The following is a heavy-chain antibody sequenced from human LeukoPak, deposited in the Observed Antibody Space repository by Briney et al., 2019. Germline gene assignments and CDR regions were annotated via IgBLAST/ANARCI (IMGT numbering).Heavy chain of an antibody. CDR3: ARDLAAAGTNWFDP. CDR1: GYTFTGYY. V-gene: IGHV1-2*02. D-gene: IGHD6-13*01. CDR2: INPNSGGT. J-gene: IGHJ5*02. Sequence: GPVKVSCQASGYTFTGYYMHWVRQAPGQGLEWMGWINPNSGGTNYAQKFQGRVTMTRDTSISTAYMELSRLRSDDTAVYYCARDLAAAGTNWFDPWGQGTLVTVSS.